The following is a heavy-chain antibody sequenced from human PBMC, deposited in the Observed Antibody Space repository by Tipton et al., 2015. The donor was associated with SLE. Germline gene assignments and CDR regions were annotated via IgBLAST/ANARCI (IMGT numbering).Heavy chain of an antibody. J-gene: IGHJ2*01. CDR2: ISTSSSTI. CDR3: SRPQDYGTYSHGQNP. CDR1: GFTFSSYS. Sequence: GSLRLSCAGSGFTFSSYSMNWVRQAPGKGLEWVSYISTSSSTIYYADSVKGRFTISRDNAKNSLFLQMDSLRAEDTAVYYCSRPQDYGTYSHGQNPWGRGTLVTVSS. D-gene: IGHD4-11*01. V-gene: IGHV3-48*01.